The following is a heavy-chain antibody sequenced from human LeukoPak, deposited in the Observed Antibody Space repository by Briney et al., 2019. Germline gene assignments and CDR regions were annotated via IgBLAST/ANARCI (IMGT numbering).Heavy chain of an antibody. Sequence: SETLSLTCTVSGGPISGSSYYWGWIRQPPGKGLEWIGSIYYSGSTYYKPSLKSRVTMSVDTSKNQFSLKLSSVTAADTAVYYCARPQRYSNYALDYWGRGTLVTVSS. CDR3: ARPQRYSNYALDY. V-gene: IGHV4-39*01. J-gene: IGHJ4*02. CDR1: GGPISGSSYY. D-gene: IGHD4-11*01. CDR2: IYYSGST.